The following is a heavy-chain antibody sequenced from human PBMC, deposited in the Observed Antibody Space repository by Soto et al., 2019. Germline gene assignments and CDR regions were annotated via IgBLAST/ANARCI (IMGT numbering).Heavy chain of an antibody. CDR3: ARDLGKIAAADNYYYYYGMDV. CDR2: ISAYNGNT. Sequence: ASVKVSCKASGYTFTSYGISWVRQAPGQGLEWMGWISAYNGNTNYAQKLQGRVTMTTDTSTSTAYMELRSSVTAADTAVYYCARDLGKIAAADNYYYYYGMDVWGQGTTVTVSS. D-gene: IGHD6-13*01. CDR1: GYTFTSYG. J-gene: IGHJ6*02. V-gene: IGHV1-18*01.